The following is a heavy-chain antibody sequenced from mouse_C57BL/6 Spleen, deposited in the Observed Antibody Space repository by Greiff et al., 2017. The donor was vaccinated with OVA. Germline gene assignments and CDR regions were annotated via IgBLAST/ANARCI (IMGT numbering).Heavy chain of an antibody. V-gene: IGHV1-55*01. J-gene: IGHJ2*01. CDR1: GYTFTSYW. CDR2: IYPGSGST. CDR3: ARSRYYFDY. Sequence: QVQLKESGAELVKPGASVKMSCKASGYTFTSYWITWVKQRPGQGLEWIGDIYPGSGSTNYNEKFKSKATLTVDTSSSTAYMQLSSLTSEDAAVYYCARSRYYFDYWGQGTTLTVSS.